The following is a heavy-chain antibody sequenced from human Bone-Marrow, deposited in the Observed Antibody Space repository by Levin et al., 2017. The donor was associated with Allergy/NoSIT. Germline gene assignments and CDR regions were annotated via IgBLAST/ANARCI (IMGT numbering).Heavy chain of an antibody. CDR3: ASDPARGYYESSGYSGDH. Sequence: GGSLRLSCAASGFSFWHYTMNWVRQAPGKGLEWVSCISSSGDSTYYADSVKGRFTISRDNAKNSLYLQLNRLRDEDTALYYCASDPARGYYESSGYSGDHWGQGTLVTVSS. CDR2: ISSSGDST. J-gene: IGHJ4*02. V-gene: IGHV3-48*02. CDR1: GFSFWHYT. D-gene: IGHD3-22*01.